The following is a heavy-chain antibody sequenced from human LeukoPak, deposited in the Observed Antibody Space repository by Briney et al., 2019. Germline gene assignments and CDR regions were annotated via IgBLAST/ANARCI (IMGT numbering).Heavy chain of an antibody. Sequence: GESLKISXRASGYSFSTYWVGWVRQMPGKGLEWMGIMYPGDSDTRYSPSFQGQFTISADKSISTAYLQWSSLKASDTAMYYCARRDGYNMGAFDIWGQGTMVTVSS. J-gene: IGHJ3*02. D-gene: IGHD5-24*01. CDR1: GYSFSTYW. CDR3: ARRDGYNMGAFDI. CDR2: MYPGDSDT. V-gene: IGHV5-51*01.